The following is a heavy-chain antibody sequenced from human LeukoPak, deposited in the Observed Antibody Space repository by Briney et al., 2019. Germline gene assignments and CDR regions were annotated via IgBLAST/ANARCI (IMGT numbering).Heavy chain of an antibody. CDR1: GLNFSSYA. D-gene: IGHD6-13*01. CDR3: AKDSRVTRSYSSSWPDAFDI. V-gene: IGHV3-23*01. Sequence: PGGSLRLSCEASGLNFSSYAMSWVRQASGKGLEWVSGISGSGGSTYYTDSVKGRFTISRDDSKNTLYLQMNSLRAEDTAVYYCAKDSRVTRSYSSSWPDAFDIWGQGTMVTVSS. J-gene: IGHJ3*02. CDR2: ISGSGGST.